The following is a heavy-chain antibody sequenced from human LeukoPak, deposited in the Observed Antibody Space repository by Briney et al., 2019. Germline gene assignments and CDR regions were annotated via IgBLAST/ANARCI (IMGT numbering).Heavy chain of an antibody. D-gene: IGHD3-3*01. V-gene: IGHV7-4-1*02. CDR2: INTNTGNP. J-gene: IGHJ4*02. CDR3: ARDNYDFWSGTPGGAVY. CDR1: GYTFTSYA. Sequence: GASVKVSCKASGYTFTSYAMNWVRQAPGQGLEWMGWINTNTGNPTYAQGFTGRFVFPLDTSVSTAYLQISSLKAEDTAVYSCARDNYDFWSGTPGGAVYWGQGTLVTVSS.